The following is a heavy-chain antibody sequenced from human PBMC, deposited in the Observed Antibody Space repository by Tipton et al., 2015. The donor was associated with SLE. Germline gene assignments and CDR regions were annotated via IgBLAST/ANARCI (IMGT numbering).Heavy chain of an antibody. CDR3: ARHDRGYSYGFDY. D-gene: IGHD5-18*01. V-gene: IGHV5-51*01. CDR1: GYTFTNYW. J-gene: IGHJ4*02. CDR2: IYPGDSDT. Sequence: VQLVQSGAEVKTPGESLKISCKGAGYTFTNYWIGWVRQMPGKGLEWMGIIYPGDSDTRYSPSFQGQVTISAAKSINTAYLQWSSLKASDTAMYYCARHDRGYSYGFDYWGQGTLVTVSS.